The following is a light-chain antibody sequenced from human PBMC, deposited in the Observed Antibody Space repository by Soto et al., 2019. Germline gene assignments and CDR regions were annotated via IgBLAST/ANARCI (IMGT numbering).Light chain of an antibody. CDR3: QQYNNCSRLT. CDR1: QRVSSH. V-gene: IGKV3-15*01. J-gene: IGKJ5*01. CDR2: GAS. Sequence: EIVMTQGPATLSVSPGERATLSWSASQRVSSHLSWYQQKPGQPPRLLINGASTRATGGPARFSGSRSGREFTLTISSLQSEDFAVYYYQQYNNCSRLTFGPGTRLDIK.